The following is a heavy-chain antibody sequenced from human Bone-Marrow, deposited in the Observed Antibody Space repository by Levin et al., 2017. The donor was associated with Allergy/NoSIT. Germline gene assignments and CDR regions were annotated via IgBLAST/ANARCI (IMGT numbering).Heavy chain of an antibody. V-gene: IGHV4-59*08. Sequence: PSETLSLTCTVSGGSISSYYWSWIRQPPGKGLEWIGYIYYSGSTNYNPSLKSRVTISVDTSKNQFSLKLSSVTAADTAVYYCARVGRAVAGEIYYYGMDVWGQGTTVTVSS. CDR1: GGSISSYY. CDR3: ARVGRAVAGEIYYYGMDV. J-gene: IGHJ6*02. CDR2: IYYSGST. D-gene: IGHD6-19*01.